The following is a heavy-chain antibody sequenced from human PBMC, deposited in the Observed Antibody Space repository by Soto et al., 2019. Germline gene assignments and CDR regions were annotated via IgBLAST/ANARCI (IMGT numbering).Heavy chain of an antibody. CDR1: GFTFSSYA. CDR3: AKAHGDYHFDY. V-gene: IGHV3-23*01. J-gene: IGHJ4*02. D-gene: IGHD4-17*01. CDR2: ISGSGGST. Sequence: GGSTRLSCAASGFTFSSYAMSWVRQAPGKGLEWVSAISGSGGSTYYADSVKGRFTISRDNSKNTLYLQMNSLRAEDTAVYYSAKAHGDYHFDYWGQGTLVTVSS.